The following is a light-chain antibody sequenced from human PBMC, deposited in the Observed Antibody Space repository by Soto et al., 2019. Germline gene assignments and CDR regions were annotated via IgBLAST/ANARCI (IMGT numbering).Light chain of an antibody. CDR3: NSYTSNNTYV. CDR1: SSDVGAFNY. J-gene: IGLJ1*01. Sequence: QSALTQPASVSGSPGQAITISCSGTSSDVGAFNYVSWYQQHPGKAPKLMIYDVSNRPSGVSNRVSGSKSGNTDSLTISGLRAEDEADYYCNSYTSNNTYVFGTGTKLTVL. CDR2: DVS. V-gene: IGLV2-14*03.